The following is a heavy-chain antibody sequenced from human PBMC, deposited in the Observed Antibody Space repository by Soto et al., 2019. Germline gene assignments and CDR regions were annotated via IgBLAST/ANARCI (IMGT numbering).Heavy chain of an antibody. CDR3: ARSPTDDDAFDI. CDR2: ISSSSSYI. D-gene: IGHD4-17*01. CDR1: GFTFSSYS. J-gene: IGHJ3*02. Sequence: GSLRLSCAASGFTFSSYSMNWVRQAPGKGLEWVSSISSSSSYIYYADSVKGRFTISRDNAKNSLYLQMNSLRAEDTAVYYCARSPTDDDAFDIWGQGTMVTVSS. V-gene: IGHV3-21*01.